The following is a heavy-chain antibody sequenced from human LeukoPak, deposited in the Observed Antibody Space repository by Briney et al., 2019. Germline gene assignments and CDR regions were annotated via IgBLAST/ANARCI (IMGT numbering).Heavy chain of an antibody. Sequence: SETLSLTCTVSGGSISSYYWSWIRQPPGKGLEWIGSIYYSGSTYYNPSLKSRVTISVDTSKNQFSLKLSSVTAADTAVYYCARARHSSQALDYWGQGTLVTVSS. CDR3: ARARHSSQALDY. CDR1: GGSISSYY. J-gene: IGHJ4*02. D-gene: IGHD6-13*01. CDR2: IYYSGST. V-gene: IGHV4-59*05.